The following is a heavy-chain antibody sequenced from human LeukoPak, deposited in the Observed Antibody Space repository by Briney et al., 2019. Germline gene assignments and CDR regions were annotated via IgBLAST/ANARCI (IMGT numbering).Heavy chain of an antibody. CDR1: GFTFNTYW. J-gene: IGHJ4*02. D-gene: IGHD5-18*01. CDR2: IRYDEIEK. CDR3: ARDTGALVTHFDS. Sequence: GGSLRLSCAASGFTFNTYWMSWVRQAPGKGLEWVANIRYDEIEKYHVDSVKGRFTISRDSAKNSLYLQMNSLRAEDTAVYYCARDTGALVTHFDSWGQGTLVTVSS. V-gene: IGHV3-7*03.